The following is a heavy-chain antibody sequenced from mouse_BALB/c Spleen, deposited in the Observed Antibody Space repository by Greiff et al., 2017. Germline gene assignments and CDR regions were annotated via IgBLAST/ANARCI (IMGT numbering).Heavy chain of an antibody. CDR3: ARHLEVNYGFAY. CDR2: ISSGGSYT. V-gene: IGHV5-9-3*01. CDR1: GFTFSSYA. Sequence: EVKLVESGGGLVKPGGSLKLSCAASGFTFSSYAMSWVRQTPEKRLEWVATISSGGSYTYYPDSVKGRFTISRDNAKNTLYLQMSSLRSEDTAMYYCARHLEVNYGFAYWGQGTLVTVSA. J-gene: IGHJ3*01. D-gene: IGHD2-1*01.